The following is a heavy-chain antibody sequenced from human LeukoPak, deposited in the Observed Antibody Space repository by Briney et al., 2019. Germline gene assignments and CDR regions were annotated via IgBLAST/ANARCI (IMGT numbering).Heavy chain of an antibody. CDR1: GGSISSSSCY. Sequence: SETLSLTCTVSGGSISSSSCYWGWIRQPPGKGLEWIGEIYHSGSTNYNPSLKSRVTISVDKSKNQFSLKLSSVTAADTAVYYCARAQDIVVVPAAMYAFDIWGQGTMVTVSS. CDR3: ARAQDIVVVPAAMYAFDI. V-gene: IGHV4-39*07. CDR2: IYHSGST. J-gene: IGHJ3*02. D-gene: IGHD2-2*01.